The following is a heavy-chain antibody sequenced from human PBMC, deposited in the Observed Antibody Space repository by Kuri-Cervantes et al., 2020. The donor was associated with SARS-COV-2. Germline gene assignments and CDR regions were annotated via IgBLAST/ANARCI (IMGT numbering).Heavy chain of an antibody. CDR1: GGSISSSSYY. CDR3: ARLVYNWNDGFDP. V-gene: IGHV4-39*01. D-gene: IGHD1-20*01. J-gene: IGHJ5*02. Sequence: GSLRLSCTVSGGSISSSSYYWGWIRQPPGKGLEWIGSIYYSGSTYYNPSLRSRVTISVATSKNQFSLKLSSVTAADTAVYYCARLVYNWNDGFDPWGQGTLVTVSS. CDR2: IYYSGST.